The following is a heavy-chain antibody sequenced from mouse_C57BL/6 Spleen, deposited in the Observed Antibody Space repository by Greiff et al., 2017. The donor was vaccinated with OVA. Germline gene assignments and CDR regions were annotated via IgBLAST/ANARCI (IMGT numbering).Heavy chain of an antibody. CDR1: GYAFSSSW. J-gene: IGHJ2*01. V-gene: IGHV1-82*01. CDR3: AGIITTVVAYYFDY. CDR2: IYPGDGAT. Sequence: VQLQQSGPELVKPGASVQISCKASGYAFSSSWMNWVKQRPGKGLEWIGRIYPGDGATNYNGKFKGKATLTADKASSTAYMQLSSLTSEDAAVYFCAGIITTVVAYYFDYWGQGTTLTVSS. D-gene: IGHD1-1*01.